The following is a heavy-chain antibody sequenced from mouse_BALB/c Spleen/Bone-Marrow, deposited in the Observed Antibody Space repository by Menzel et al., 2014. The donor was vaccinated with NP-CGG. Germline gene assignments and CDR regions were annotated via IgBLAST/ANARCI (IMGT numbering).Heavy chain of an antibody. CDR2: INPSNGGT. Sequence: QVQLQQPGAELVKPGASVKLSCKASGYTFTSYYMYWVKQSPGQGLEWIGEINPSNGGTNFNEKFKSKATLTVDKSSSTAYMQLSSLTSEDSAVYYCTREGDSPFAYWGQGTLVTVSA. V-gene: IGHV1S81*02. D-gene: IGHD2-13*01. CDR3: TREGDSPFAY. J-gene: IGHJ3*01. CDR1: GYTFTSYY.